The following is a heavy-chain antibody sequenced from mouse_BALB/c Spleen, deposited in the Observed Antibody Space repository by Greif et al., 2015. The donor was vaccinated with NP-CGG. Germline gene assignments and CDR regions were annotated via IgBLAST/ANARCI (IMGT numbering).Heavy chain of an antibody. CDR2: IHYSGST. J-gene: IGHJ1*01. D-gene: IGHD1-2*01. CDR3: ARFITTAKDWYFDV. CDR1: GYSITSGYS. V-gene: IGHV3-1*02. Sequence: EVMLVESGPDLVKPSQSLSLTCTVTGYSITSGYSWHWIRQFPGNKLEWMGYIHYSGSTNYNPSLKSRISITRDTSKNQFFLQLNPVTTEDTATYYCARFITTAKDWYFDVWGAGTTVTVSS.